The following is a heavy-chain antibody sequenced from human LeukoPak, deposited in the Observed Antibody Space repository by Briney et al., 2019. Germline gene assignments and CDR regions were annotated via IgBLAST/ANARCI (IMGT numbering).Heavy chain of an antibody. CDR1: GYTFTRYG. CDR2: ISAYNGNT. J-gene: IGHJ5*02. Sequence: ASVKVSCKASGYTFTRYGISWVRQAPGQGLEWMGWISAYNGNTNYAQKLQGRVTMTTDTSTSTAYMELRSLRSDDTAVYYCARTGGGRRFKNWFDPWGQGTLVTVSS. V-gene: IGHV1-18*01. CDR3: ARTGGGRRFKNWFDP. D-gene: IGHD2-15*01.